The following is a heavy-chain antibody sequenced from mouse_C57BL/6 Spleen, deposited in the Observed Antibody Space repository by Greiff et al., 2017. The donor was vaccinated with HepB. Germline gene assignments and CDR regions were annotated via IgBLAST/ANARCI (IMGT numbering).Heavy chain of an antibody. D-gene: IGHD1-1*01. V-gene: IGHV14-4*01. CDR2: IDPENGDT. CDR3: TTPPFTTVVGY. CDR1: GFNIKDDY. J-gene: IGHJ2*01. Sequence: VQLQQSGAELVRPGASVKLSCTASGFNIKDDYMHWVKQRPEQGLEWIGWIDPENGDTEYASKFQGKATITADTSSHTVYLQLSSQTSEDPAVYYCTTPPFTTVVGYWGQGTTLTVSS.